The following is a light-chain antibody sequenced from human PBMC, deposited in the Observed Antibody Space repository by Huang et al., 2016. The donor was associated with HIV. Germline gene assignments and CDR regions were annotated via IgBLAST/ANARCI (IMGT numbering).Light chain of an antibody. CDR1: QSISRD. V-gene: IGKV1-39*01. CDR3: QQGYSTPT. J-gene: IGKJ1*01. CDR2: AST. Sequence: DIQMTQSPSSLSASVGDRVTITCRASQSISRDLNWYQHKPGKAPELLIYASTSLQRGVPSRFSGSGSGTDFSLTISGLQPEDYATYYCQQGYSTPTFGQGTKVEMK.